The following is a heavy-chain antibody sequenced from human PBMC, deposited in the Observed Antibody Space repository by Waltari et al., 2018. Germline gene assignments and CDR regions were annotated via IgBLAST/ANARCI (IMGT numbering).Heavy chain of an antibody. V-gene: IGHV4-39*07. CDR3: SGENYYYGMDV. Sequence: QLQLQESGPGLVKPSETLSLTCTVSGGSISSSSYYWVWIRPPPGNGLEWIGSIHYSGSTYYNPSLKSRVTIAVDTSNNQFSLKLRSGTAADTAVYYCSGENYYYGMDVWGQGTTVTVSS. J-gene: IGHJ6*02. CDR2: IHYSGST. CDR1: GGSISSSSYY.